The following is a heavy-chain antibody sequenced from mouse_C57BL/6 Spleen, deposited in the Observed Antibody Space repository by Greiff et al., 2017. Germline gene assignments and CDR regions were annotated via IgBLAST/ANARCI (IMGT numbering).Heavy chain of an antibody. CDR1: GYTFTDYN. J-gene: IGHJ1*03. CDR3: AVYYDYDEGYFDV. Sequence: EVQLQQSGPELVKPGASVKMSCKASGYTFTDYNMHWVKQSHGKSLEWIGYINPNNGGTSYNQKFKGKATLTVNKSSSTAYMELRSLTSEDSAVYYCAVYYDYDEGYFDVWGTGTTVTVSS. D-gene: IGHD2-4*01. CDR2: INPNNGGT. V-gene: IGHV1-22*01.